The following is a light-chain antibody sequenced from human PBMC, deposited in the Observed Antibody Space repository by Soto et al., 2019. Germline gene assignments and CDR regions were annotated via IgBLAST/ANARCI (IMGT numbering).Light chain of an antibody. J-gene: IGKJ1*01. Sequence: DIQVTQSPSSLSASVGDRVTITCRASQSIRRSLNWYQQKPGKAPKLPIYAASSLQSGVPSRFSGTGSGTDFTLTISSLQPEDFAIYYCQQSFNSPRTFGQGTKVDIK. CDR3: QQSFNSPRT. CDR2: AAS. V-gene: IGKV1-39*01. CDR1: QSIRRS.